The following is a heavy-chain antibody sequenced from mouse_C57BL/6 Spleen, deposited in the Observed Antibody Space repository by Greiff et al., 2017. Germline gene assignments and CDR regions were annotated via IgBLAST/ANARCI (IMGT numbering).Heavy chain of an antibody. Sequence: VQLQQSGAELVRPGASVKLSCTASGFNIKDDYMHWVKQRPEQGLEWIGWIDPENGDTEYASKFQGKATITADTSSNTAYLQLSSPTSEDTAVYYCTTTNDYGNYVVFAYWGQGTLVTVSA. J-gene: IGHJ3*01. D-gene: IGHD2-1*01. CDR3: TTTNDYGNYVVFAY. CDR2: IDPENGDT. CDR1: GFNIKDDY. V-gene: IGHV14-4*01.